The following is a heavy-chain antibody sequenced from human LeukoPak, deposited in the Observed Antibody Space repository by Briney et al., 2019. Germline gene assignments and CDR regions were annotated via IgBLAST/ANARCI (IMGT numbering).Heavy chain of an antibody. V-gene: IGHV3-49*03. D-gene: IGHD3-3*01. J-gene: IGHJ5*02. CDR2: IRSKAYGGTT. CDR1: GFTFGDYA. Sequence: GGSLRLSCTAFGFTFGDYAMSWFRQAPGKGLEWVGFIRSKAYGGTTEYAASVKGRFTISRDDSKSIAYLQMNSLKTEDTAVYYCTRDLRGGDYDFWSGLNWFDPWGQGTLVTVSS. CDR3: TRDLRGGDYDFWSGLNWFDP.